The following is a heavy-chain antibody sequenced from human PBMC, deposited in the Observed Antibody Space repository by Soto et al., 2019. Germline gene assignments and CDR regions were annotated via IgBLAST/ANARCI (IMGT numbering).Heavy chain of an antibody. CDR2: ISVSAGTT. J-gene: IGHJ4*02. Sequence: EVQLLESGGGLVQPGGSLRLSCAASGLTFSSYPMSWVRQAPGKGLQWVSSISVSAGTTYYADSVKGRSTISRDNSKNTLYLQMNSLRAEDTAVYYCAKDGIRGIHIDNWGQGTLVTVSS. CDR1: GLTFSSYP. CDR3: AKDGIRGIHIDN. V-gene: IGHV3-23*01.